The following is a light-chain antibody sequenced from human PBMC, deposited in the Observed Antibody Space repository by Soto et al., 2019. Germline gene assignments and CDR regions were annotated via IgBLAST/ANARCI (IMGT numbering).Light chain of an antibody. CDR3: QQYDAYSLT. Sequence: DIQMTQSPSSLSASVGDRVTITCRASQNINNYLNWYQQKPGKAPNLLIYSTSNLQSGVPSRFSGSGSGTQFTLTITSLQPDDFATYYCQQYDAYSLTFGQGTKVEIK. CDR1: QNINNY. V-gene: IGKV1-39*01. J-gene: IGKJ1*01. CDR2: STS.